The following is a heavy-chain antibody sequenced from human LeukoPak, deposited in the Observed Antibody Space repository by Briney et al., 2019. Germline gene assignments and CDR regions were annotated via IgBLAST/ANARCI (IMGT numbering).Heavy chain of an antibody. CDR1: GFSFSEYS. CDR3: ARDLTSAYWSPGGYYYYMDV. Sequence: PGGSLRLSCVGFGFSFSEYSMNWVRQSPGKGLEWISYITSRSAFTYFAGSVEGRFTISRDDARNSVYLHLNALRVDDTAVYYCARDLTSAYWSPGGYYYYMDVWGKGTAVTVSS. V-gene: IGHV3-48*01. D-gene: IGHD3-16*01. CDR2: ITSRSAFT. J-gene: IGHJ6*03.